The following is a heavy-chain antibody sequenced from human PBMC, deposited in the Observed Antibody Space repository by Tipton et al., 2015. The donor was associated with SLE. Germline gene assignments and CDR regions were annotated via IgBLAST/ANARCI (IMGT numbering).Heavy chain of an antibody. Sequence: TLSLTCSVSGASITRYYWSWIRQPPGKGPEWIGYAHYNGNSNYNPSLMSRATISVDTSRNQFSLKVNSVTAADTAVYFCAREEVAAPGGERYYYYMDVWGKGTTVTVSS. CDR3: AREEVAAPGGERYYYYMDV. CDR2: AHYNGNS. D-gene: IGHD2-8*02. V-gene: IGHV4-59*01. CDR1: GASITRYY. J-gene: IGHJ6*03.